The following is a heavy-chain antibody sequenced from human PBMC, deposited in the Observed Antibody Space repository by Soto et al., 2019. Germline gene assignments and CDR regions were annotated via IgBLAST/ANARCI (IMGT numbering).Heavy chain of an antibody. CDR1: GFNFGPFW. CDR2: INSDGSTI. V-gene: IGHV3-74*01. Sequence: GSLRLYCAASGFNFGPFWMHWARQAPGKGLVWVSHINSDGSTIVYADSVKGRFTISRDNAKNTLYLEMHSLRVEDTAVYYCARDRGFPDSFDIWGQGTMVTVS. D-gene: IGHD3-10*01. CDR3: ARDRGFPDSFDI. J-gene: IGHJ3*02.